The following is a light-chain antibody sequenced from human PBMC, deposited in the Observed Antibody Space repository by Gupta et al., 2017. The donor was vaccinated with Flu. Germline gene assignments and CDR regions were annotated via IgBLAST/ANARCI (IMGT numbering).Light chain of an antibody. CDR1: HVGPNS. J-gene: IGLJ1*01. CDR3: SVWDSSRTRWV. Sequence: ARSASRRNHVGPNSVPWYQQKPGQAPVLVIHDDTTRPSGVSDRFSGSKSGNTATLTITRVEAEDEADYYCSVWDSSRTRWVFGIGTKVTVL. V-gene: IGLV3-21*02. CDR2: DDT.